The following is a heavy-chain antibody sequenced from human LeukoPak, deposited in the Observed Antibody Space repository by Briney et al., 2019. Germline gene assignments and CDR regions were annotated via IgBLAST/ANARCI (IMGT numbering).Heavy chain of an antibody. J-gene: IGHJ6*02. CDR2: ISYDGRNK. V-gene: IGHV3-30*03. CDR3: ARDMVPSDIVVVPAKHYGMDV. D-gene: IGHD2-2*01. CDR1: GFTFSSYA. Sequence: GGSLRLSCAASGFTFSSYAMHWVRQAPGTGLEWVAVISYDGRNKYYADSVKGRFTISRDNSKNTLYLQMNSLRAEDTAVYYCARDMVPSDIVVVPAKHYGMDVWGQGTTVTVSS.